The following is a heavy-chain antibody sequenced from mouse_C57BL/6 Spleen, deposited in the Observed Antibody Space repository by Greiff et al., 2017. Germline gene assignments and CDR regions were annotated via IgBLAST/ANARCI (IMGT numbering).Heavy chain of an antibody. J-gene: IGHJ2*01. CDR3: ARGATVVEYFDY. CDR2: IYPGSGST. Sequence: QVQLQQPGAELVKPGASVKMSCKASGYTFTSYWITWVKQRPGQGLEWIGDIYPGSGSTNYNEKFKSKATLTVDTSSSTAYMQLSSLTSEDSAVYYCARGATVVEYFDYWGQGTTLTVSS. CDR1: GYTFTSYW. D-gene: IGHD1-1*01. V-gene: IGHV1-55*01.